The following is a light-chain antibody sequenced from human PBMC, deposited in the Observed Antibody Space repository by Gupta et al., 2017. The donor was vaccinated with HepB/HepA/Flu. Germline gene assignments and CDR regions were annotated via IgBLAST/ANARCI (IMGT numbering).Light chain of an antibody. CDR1: QSIFNY. Sequence: EIVFTQSPATLSLSPGERATLSCRASQSIFNYVAWYQQKPGQAPRLLISDASNRATGIPTRFSGSGFGTGFTLTISSLEPEDFAVYYCQQRSNWPLTFGGGSKVEIK. CDR3: QQRSNWPLT. J-gene: IGKJ4*01. V-gene: IGKV3-11*01. CDR2: DAS.